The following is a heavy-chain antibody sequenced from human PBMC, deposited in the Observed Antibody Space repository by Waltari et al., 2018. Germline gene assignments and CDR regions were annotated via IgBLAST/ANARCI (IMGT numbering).Heavy chain of an antibody. CDR2: INTNTGNP. CDR3: AREVVPAATIVVNWFDP. CDR1: GYTFTNYA. Sequence: QLQLVQSGSELMKPGATVKVSCKVSGYTFTNYAINWLRQAHGQGLELMGWINTNTGNPTYVQGFTGRFVFSWDTSVSTAYLQSNSLKADDTAVYYCAREVVPAATIVVNWFDPWGQGTLVTVSS. J-gene: IGHJ5*02. D-gene: IGHD2-2*01. V-gene: IGHV7-4-1*02.